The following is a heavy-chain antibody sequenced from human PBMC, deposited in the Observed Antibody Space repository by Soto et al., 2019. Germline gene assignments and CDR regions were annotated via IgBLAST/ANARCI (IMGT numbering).Heavy chain of an antibody. CDR3: AKDLRLYRPIQLWLPLDY. CDR1: GFTFSSYG. J-gene: IGHJ4*02. D-gene: IGHD5-18*01. CDR2: ISYDGSNK. V-gene: IGHV3-30*18. Sequence: GGSLRLSCAASGFTFSSYGMHWVRQAPGKGLEWVAVISYDGSNKYYADSVKGRFTISRDNSKNTLYLQMNSLRAEDTAVYYCAKDLRLYRPIQLWLPLDYWGQGTLVTVSS.